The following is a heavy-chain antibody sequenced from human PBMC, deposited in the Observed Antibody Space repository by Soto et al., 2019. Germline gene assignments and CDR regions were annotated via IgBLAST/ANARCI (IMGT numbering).Heavy chain of an antibody. D-gene: IGHD2-15*01. CDR1: GFTFTTYG. CDR3: AKVGYTNTWHVDS. CDR2: IWYDGSNK. Sequence: GGSLRLSCTAAGFTFTTYGMHWVRQAPGKGLEWVAIIWYDGSNKYYADSVKGRFTISRDNSKNTLYLQMNSLRAEDTAVYYCAKVGYTNTWHVDSWGQGTLVTVSS. V-gene: IGHV3-33*06. J-gene: IGHJ4*02.